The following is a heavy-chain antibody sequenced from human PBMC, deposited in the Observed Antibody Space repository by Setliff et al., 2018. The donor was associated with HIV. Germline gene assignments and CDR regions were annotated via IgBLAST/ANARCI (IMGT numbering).Heavy chain of an antibody. Sequence: EASVMVSCKASGGTFSSYAISWVRQAPGQGLEWMGRIIPVFGTANYAQKFQGRVTIIADKSTSTAYMELSSLRSEDTAVYYCAREDGSYDGGRGAFEIWGQGTMVTVSS. J-gene: IGHJ3*02. CDR2: IIPVFGTA. CDR3: AREDGSYDGGRGAFEI. V-gene: IGHV1-69*06. D-gene: IGHD1-26*01. CDR1: GGTFSSYA.